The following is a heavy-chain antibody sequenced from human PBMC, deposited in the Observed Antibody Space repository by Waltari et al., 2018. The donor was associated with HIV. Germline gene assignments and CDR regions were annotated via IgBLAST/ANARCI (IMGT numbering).Heavy chain of an antibody. V-gene: IGHV3-15*01. CDR1: GFTLTDLW. CDR3: TTDLGGYNVDY. J-gene: IGHJ4*02. CDR2: IKSKTHGETT. Sequence: EVRLVGSGGGLVKPGGSLRLSCAASGFTLTDLWMSWVRQAPGKGLEWVGRIKSKTHGETTDYAAPVKGRFSLSRDDSKNTLYLQMNSLKTEDTAVYYCTTDLGGYNVDYWGQGTLVTVSS. D-gene: IGHD5-12*01.